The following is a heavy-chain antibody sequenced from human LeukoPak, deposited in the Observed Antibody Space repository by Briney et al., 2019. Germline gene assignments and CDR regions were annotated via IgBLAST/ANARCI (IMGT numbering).Heavy chain of an antibody. V-gene: IGHV3-23*01. CDR3: AKDLGQDYYDSSGYYYGGLGYYFDY. Sequence: GGSLRLSCAASGFTFSCYAMSWLRQAPGKGLEWVSAISCSGGSTYYADSVKGRFTISRDNSKNTLYLQMNSMRDEDTAVYYCAKDLGQDYYDSSGYYYGGLGYYFDYWGQGTLVTVSS. CDR2: ISCSGGST. CDR1: GFTFSCYA. J-gene: IGHJ4*02. D-gene: IGHD3-22*01.